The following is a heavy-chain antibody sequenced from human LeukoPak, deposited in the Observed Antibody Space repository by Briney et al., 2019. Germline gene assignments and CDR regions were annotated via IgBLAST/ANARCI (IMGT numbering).Heavy chain of an antibody. D-gene: IGHD2-8*01. V-gene: IGHV4-34*01. Sequence: SETLSLTCAVYGGSFSGYYWSWIRQPPGKGLEWIGEINHSGSTNYNPSLKSRVTISVDTSKNQFSLKLISVTAADTAVYYCARVPIMCTIGVCVNGAFDYWGQGTLVTVSS. J-gene: IGHJ4*02. CDR3: ARVPIMCTIGVCVNGAFDY. CDR2: INHSGST. CDR1: GGSFSGYY.